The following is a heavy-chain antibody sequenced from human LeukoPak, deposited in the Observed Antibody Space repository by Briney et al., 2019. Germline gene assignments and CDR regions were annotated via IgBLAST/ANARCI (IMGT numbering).Heavy chain of an antibody. CDR1: GYTFTNYG. Sequence: ASVKVSCKASGYTFTNYGISWVRQAPGQGLEWMGWVSAYADDTNYVQKFRGRITMTTDTSTSTAYVELRSLRSDDTAVYYCARDCIGCHGFEYWGQGTLVTVSS. J-gene: IGHJ4*02. CDR2: VSAYADDT. CDR3: ARDCIGCHGFEY. V-gene: IGHV1-18*01.